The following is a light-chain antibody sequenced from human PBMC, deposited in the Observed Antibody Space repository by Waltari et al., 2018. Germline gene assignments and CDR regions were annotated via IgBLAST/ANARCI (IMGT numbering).Light chain of an antibody. Sequence: EIVLTQSPGTLSLSPGERATLSCRASQSVSRTLAWYQQKPGQAPRLLIYGASTRATGIPGRFSGGGSGTDFSLTISRLEPEDFAVYYCQHYVRLPATFGQGTKVEIK. CDR2: GAS. CDR1: QSVSRT. V-gene: IGKV3-20*01. J-gene: IGKJ1*01. CDR3: QHYVRLPAT.